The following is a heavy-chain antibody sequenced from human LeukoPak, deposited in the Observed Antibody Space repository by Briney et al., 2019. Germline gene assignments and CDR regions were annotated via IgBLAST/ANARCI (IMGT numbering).Heavy chain of an antibody. CDR3: ARGYYGSGSYYYYYYYTDV. CDR1: GYTFTGYY. CDR2: INPNSGGT. J-gene: IGHJ6*03. Sequence: ASVKVSGKASGYTFTGYYMHWVRQAPGQGLEWMGWINPNSGGTNYAQKFQGRVTMTRDTSISTAYMELSRLRSDDTAVYYCARGYYGSGSYYYYYYYTDVWGKGTTVTISS. D-gene: IGHD3-10*01. V-gene: IGHV1-2*02.